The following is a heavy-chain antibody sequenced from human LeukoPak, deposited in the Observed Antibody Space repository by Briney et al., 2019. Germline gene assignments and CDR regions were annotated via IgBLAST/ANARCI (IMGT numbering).Heavy chain of an antibody. CDR1: GFTFSSYD. V-gene: IGHV3-13*01. Sequence: PGGSLRLSCAASGFTFSSYDMHWVRQATGKGLEWVSAIGTAGDTYYPGSVKGRFTISRENAKNSLYLQMNSLRAEDTAVYACVKDHRDSGNYYYYYGMDVWGQGTTVAVSS. CDR2: IGTAGDT. CDR3: VKDHRDSGNYYYYYGMDV. J-gene: IGHJ6*02. D-gene: IGHD1-26*01.